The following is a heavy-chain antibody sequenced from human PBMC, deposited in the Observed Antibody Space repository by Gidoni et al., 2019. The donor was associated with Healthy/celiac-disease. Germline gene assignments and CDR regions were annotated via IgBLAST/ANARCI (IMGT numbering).Heavy chain of an antibody. CDR2: ISYDGSNK. D-gene: IGHD6-19*01. V-gene: IGHV3-30-3*01. Sequence: QVQLVESGGGVVQPGRSLRLSCAAPGVTFSSYAMHWVRQAPGKGLEWVSVISYDGSNKYYADSVKGRFTISRDNSKNTLYLQMNSLRAEDTAVYYCASTPTDSSGFDYWGQGTLVTVSS. CDR1: GVTFSSYA. CDR3: ASTPTDSSGFDY. J-gene: IGHJ4*02.